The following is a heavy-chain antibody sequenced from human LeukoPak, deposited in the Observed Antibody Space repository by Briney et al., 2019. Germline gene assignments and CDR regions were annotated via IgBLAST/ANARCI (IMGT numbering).Heavy chain of an antibody. CDR2: IYYSGST. D-gene: IGHD5-18*01. V-gene: IGHV4-39*01. Sequence: PSETLSLTCTVSGGSISSSSYYWGWIRQPAGKGLEWIGSIYYSGSTYYNPSLKSRVTISVDTSKNQFSLKLSSVTAADTAVYYCARQVGRYSHGYEFDPWGQGTLVTVSS. CDR3: ARQVGRYSHGYEFDP. CDR1: GGSISSSSYY. J-gene: IGHJ5*02.